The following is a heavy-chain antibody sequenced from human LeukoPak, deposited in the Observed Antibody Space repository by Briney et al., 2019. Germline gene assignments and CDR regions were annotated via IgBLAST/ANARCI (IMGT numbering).Heavy chain of an antibody. CDR3: AREDYGDYGDYYYGMDV. D-gene: IGHD4-17*01. CDR2: ISGSGGST. V-gene: IGHV3-23*01. Sequence: PGGSLRLSCAASGFTFSSYAMSWVRQAPGKGLEWVSAISGSGGSTYYADSVKGRFTISRDNSKNTLYLQMKSLRAEDSAVYYCAREDYGDYGDYYYGMDVWGQGTTVTVSS. CDR1: GFTFSSYA. J-gene: IGHJ6*02.